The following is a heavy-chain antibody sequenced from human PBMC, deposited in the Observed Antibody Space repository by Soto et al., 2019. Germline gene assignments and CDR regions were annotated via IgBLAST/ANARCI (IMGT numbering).Heavy chain of an antibody. Sequence: GGSLRLSCAASGFTFSSYWMHWVRQAPGKGLVWVSRINSDGSSTSYADSVKGRFTISRDNAKNTLYLQMNSLRAEDTAVYYCARTGEYSSSWYTTPDYWGQGTLVTVSS. V-gene: IGHV3-74*01. D-gene: IGHD6-13*01. CDR2: INSDGSST. CDR3: ARTGEYSSSWYTTPDY. J-gene: IGHJ4*02. CDR1: GFTFSSYW.